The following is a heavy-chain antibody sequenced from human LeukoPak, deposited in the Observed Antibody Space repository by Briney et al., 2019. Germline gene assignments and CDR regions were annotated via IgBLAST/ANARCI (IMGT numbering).Heavy chain of an antibody. CDR2: IIPIFGTA. CDR1: GGTFSSYA. CDR3: ARARYGDYAFDY. J-gene: IGHJ4*01. D-gene: IGHD4-17*01. Sequence: ASVKVSCKASGGTFSSYAISWVRQAPGQGLEWMGGIIPIFGTANYAQKFQGRVTITADESTSTAYMELSSLRSEDTAVYYCARARYGDYAFDYWGQGTLVTVSS. V-gene: IGHV1-69*13.